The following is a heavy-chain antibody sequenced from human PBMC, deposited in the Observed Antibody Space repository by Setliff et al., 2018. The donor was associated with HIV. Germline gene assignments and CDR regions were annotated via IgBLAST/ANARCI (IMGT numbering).Heavy chain of an antibody. CDR3: ARGGITVGGYTLVGDRLWDH. J-gene: IGHJ4*02. CDR2: ISSSSKYI. CDR1: GFTFSSYA. Sequence: GGSLRLSCAASGFTFSSYAMNWVRQAPGKGLEWVSSISSSSKYIYYADSVKGRFTISRDNAKNTLYLQMNNLRVDDTAMYYCARGGITVGGYTLVGDRLWDHWGQGTPVTVSS. D-gene: IGHD3-16*01. V-gene: IGHV3-21*01.